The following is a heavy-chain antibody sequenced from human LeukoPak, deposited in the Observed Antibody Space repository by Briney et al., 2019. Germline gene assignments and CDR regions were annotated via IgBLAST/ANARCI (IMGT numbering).Heavy chain of an antibody. V-gene: IGHV1-8*01. J-gene: IGHJ4*02. CDR1: GYTFTSYD. Sequence: ASVKVSCKASGYTFTSYDINWVRQATGQGLEWMGWMNPNSGNIGYAQKFQGRVTMTRNTSISTAYMELSSLRSEDTAVYYCARVLRYSSSWYFDYWGQGTLVTVSS. CDR3: ARVLRYSSSWYFDY. D-gene: IGHD6-13*01. CDR2: MNPNSGNI.